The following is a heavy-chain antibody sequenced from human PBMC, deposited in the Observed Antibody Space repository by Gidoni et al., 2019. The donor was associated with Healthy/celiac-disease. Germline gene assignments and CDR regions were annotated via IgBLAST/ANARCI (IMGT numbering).Heavy chain of an antibody. J-gene: IGHJ6*02. D-gene: IGHD3-3*01. CDR3: ANAVTIFGVESYYYYGMDV. CDR1: GFTFSSYA. Sequence: EVQLLESGGGLVQPGGSLRLSCAASGFTFSSYAMSWVRQAPGKGLEWVSAISGSGGSPYYADSVKGRFTISRDNSKNTLYLQMNSLRAEDTAVYYCANAVTIFGVESYYYYGMDVWGQGTTVTVSS. CDR2: ISGSGGSP. V-gene: IGHV3-23*01.